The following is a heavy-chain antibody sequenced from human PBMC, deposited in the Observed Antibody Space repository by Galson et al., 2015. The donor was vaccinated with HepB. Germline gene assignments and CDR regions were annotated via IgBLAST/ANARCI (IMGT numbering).Heavy chain of an antibody. V-gene: IGHV3-49*04. CDR1: GFTFGDYA. D-gene: IGHD5-12*01. J-gene: IGHJ4*02. Sequence: SLRLSCAASGFTFGDYAMSWVRQAPGKGLEWVGFIRSKAYGGTTEYAASVKGRFTISRDDSKSIAYLQMNSLKTEDTAVYYCTTDLRDIVDSYFDYWGQGTLVTVSS. CDR3: TTDLRDIVDSYFDY. CDR2: IRSKAYGGTT.